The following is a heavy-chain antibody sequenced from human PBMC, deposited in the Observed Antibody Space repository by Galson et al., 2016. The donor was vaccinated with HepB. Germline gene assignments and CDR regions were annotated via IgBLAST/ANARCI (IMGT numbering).Heavy chain of an antibody. CDR1: GFTFSSYA. CDR2: ISYDGGDK. CDR3: ARVLGGPETAVAGRGHWLDP. J-gene: IGHJ5*02. Sequence: SLILSCAASGFTFSSYAMHWVRQAPGKGLEWVAVISYDGGDKYYSDSVKGRFTIFRDNSKKPLYLQMNSLRAEDTAVYYCARVLGGPETAVAGRGHWLDPWGQGTLVTVSS. D-gene: IGHD6-19*01. V-gene: IGHV3-30*04.